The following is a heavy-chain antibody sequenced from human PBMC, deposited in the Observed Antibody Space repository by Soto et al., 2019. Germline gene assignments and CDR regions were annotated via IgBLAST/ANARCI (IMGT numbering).Heavy chain of an antibody. CDR2: ISAYNGNT. CDR1: GYTFTSYC. V-gene: IGHV1-18*01. J-gene: IGHJ4*02. D-gene: IGHD1-7*01. Sequence: ASVKVSCKASGYTFTSYCISWVRQAPGQGLEWMGWISAYNGNTNYAQKLQGRVTMTTDTSTSTAYMELRSLRSDDTAVYYCARAFSTELPYYFDYWGQGTLVTVSS. CDR3: ARAFSTELPYYFDY.